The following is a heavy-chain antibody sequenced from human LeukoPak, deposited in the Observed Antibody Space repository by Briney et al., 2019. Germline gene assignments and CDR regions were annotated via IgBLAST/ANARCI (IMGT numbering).Heavy chain of an antibody. J-gene: IGHJ4*02. CDR2: ISAYNGNT. Sequence: GASVKVSCKASGYTLTSYVLSWVRQAPGQGLEWMGWISAYNGNTNYAQKLQGRVTMTTDTSTSTAYMELRSLRSDDTAVYYCARERAAADDRYYFDYWGQGTLVTVSS. D-gene: IGHD6-13*01. CDR3: ARERAAADDRYYFDY. V-gene: IGHV1-18*01. CDR1: GYTLTSYV.